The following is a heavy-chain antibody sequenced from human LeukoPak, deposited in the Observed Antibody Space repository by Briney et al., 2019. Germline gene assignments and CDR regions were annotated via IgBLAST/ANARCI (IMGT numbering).Heavy chain of an antibody. CDR1: GYTFTAYY. J-gene: IGHJ4*02. CDR2: INPTTGGT. V-gene: IGHV1-2*02. Sequence: ASVKVSCKASGYTFTAYYIHWVRQAPGQVLEWMGWINPTTGGTNYAQKFQGKFTMTRDTSVSTAYMDLGSLRSDDTAIYFCARDQGSSGPTPNQYWGQGTLVTVSS. CDR3: ARDQGSSGPTPNQY. D-gene: IGHD6-19*01.